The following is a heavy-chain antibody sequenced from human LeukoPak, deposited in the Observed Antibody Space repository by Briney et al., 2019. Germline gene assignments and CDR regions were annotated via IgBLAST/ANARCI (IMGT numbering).Heavy chain of an antibody. Sequence: GGSLRLSCAASGFTFSSYAMSWVRQAPGKGLEWVGRIRSKANSYATAYAASVKGRFTISRDDSKNTAYLQMNSLKTEDTAVYYCTSGVDSSGYPYYYYGMDVWGQGTTVTVSS. CDR3: TSGVDSSGYPYYYYGMDV. CDR1: GFTFSSYA. D-gene: IGHD6-19*01. V-gene: IGHV3-73*01. J-gene: IGHJ6*02. CDR2: IRSKANSYAT.